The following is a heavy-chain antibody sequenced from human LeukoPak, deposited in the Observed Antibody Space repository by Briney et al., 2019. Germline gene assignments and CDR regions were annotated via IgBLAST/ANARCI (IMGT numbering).Heavy chain of an antibody. J-gene: IGHJ1*01. CDR1: GFTFSSYW. V-gene: IGHV3-74*01. D-gene: IGHD4/OR15-4a*01. Sequence: GGSLRLSCAASGFTFSSYWMHWVRQAPGKGLVWVSGVNTDGSSTNYADSVKGRFAISRDDAKNTLYLQMNSLRVEDMAVYYCYGGNAEQWGQGTLVTVSS. CDR2: VNTDGSST. CDR3: YGGNAEQ.